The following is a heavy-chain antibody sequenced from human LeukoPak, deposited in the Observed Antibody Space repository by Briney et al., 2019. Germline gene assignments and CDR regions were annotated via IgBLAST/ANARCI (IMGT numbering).Heavy chain of an antibody. D-gene: IGHD1-26*01. V-gene: IGHV3-20*04. CDR3: ARVGGGSVDY. J-gene: IGHJ4*02. CDR2: INWNGGNI. Sequence: GGSLRLSCAASGFTFDDYGMSWVRQAPGKGLGWVSGINWNGGNIGYADSVKGRFTISRDNANNSLYLQMNSLRAEDTAVYYCARVGGGSVDYWGQGTLVTVSS. CDR1: GFTFDDYG.